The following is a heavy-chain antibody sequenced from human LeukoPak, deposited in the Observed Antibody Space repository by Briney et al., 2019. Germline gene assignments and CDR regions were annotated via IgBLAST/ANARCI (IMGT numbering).Heavy chain of an antibody. D-gene: IGHD1-26*01. Sequence: ASVKVSCRASGYTFTSYYMHWVRQAPGQGLEWMGIINPSGGSTSYAQKFQGRVTMTRDMSTSTVYMELSSLRSEDTAVYYCAREGNGAYYFDYWGQGTLVTVSS. CDR2: INPSGGST. V-gene: IGHV1-46*01. CDR1: GYTFTSYY. CDR3: AREGNGAYYFDY. J-gene: IGHJ4*02.